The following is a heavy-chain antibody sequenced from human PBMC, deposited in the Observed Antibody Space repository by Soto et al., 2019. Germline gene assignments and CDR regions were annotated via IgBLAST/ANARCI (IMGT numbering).Heavy chain of an antibody. Sequence: PRGSLRLSCAASGFTFSSYAVHCFRQSPGKGLEWVAVMSYDGSNKYYADSVKGRFTISSDNSKNTLYLQMNSLGTEDTAVYYCARGYCSRPSCSHFDCWGQGTLVTVSS. D-gene: IGHD2-2*01. J-gene: IGHJ4*02. CDR3: ARGYCSRPSCSHFDC. CDR1: GFTFSSYA. V-gene: IGHV3-30-3*01. CDR2: MSYDGSNK.